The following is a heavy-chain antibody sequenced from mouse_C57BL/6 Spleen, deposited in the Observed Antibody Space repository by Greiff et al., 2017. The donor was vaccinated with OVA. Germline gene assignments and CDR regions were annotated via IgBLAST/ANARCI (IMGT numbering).Heavy chain of an antibody. J-gene: IGHJ4*01. CDR2: IYPGDGDT. Sequence: LVESGAELVKPGASVKISCKASGYAFSSYWMNWVKQRPGKGLEWIGQIYPGDGDTNYNGKFKGKATLTADKSSSTAYMQLSSLTSEDSAVYFCARADDGYGYAMDYWGQGTSVTVSS. D-gene: IGHD2-3*01. CDR3: ARADDGYGYAMDY. CDR1: GYAFSSYW. V-gene: IGHV1-80*01.